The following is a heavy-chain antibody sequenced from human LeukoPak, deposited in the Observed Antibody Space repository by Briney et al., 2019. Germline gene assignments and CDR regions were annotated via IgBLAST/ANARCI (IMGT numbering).Heavy chain of an antibody. CDR2: INHSGST. D-gene: IGHD5-12*01. J-gene: IGHJ6*03. V-gene: IGHV4-34*01. Sequence: SETLSLTCAVYGGSFSGYYWSWIRQPPGKGLEWIGEINHSGSTNYNPSLKSRVTISVDTSKNQFSLKLSSVTAADTAVYYCARDRRGYSGYDSGRYYYYMDVWGKGTTVTVSS. CDR3: ARDRRGYSGYDSGRYYYYMDV. CDR1: GGSFSGYY.